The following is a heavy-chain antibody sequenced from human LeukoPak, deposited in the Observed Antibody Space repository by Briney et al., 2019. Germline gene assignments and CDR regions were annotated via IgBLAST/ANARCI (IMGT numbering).Heavy chain of an antibody. CDR2: IYHIGST. CDR3: ARGVVGSPLYYFNY. Sequence: SETLSLTCTVSGGSISSGGYYWSWIRQPPGKGLEWIGYIYHIGSTYYNPSLKSRVTISVDRSKNQFSLKVNSVTAADTAVYYCARGVVGSPLYYFNYWGQGTLVTVSS. V-gene: IGHV4-30-2*01. J-gene: IGHJ4*02. CDR1: GGSISSGGYY. D-gene: IGHD2-21*01.